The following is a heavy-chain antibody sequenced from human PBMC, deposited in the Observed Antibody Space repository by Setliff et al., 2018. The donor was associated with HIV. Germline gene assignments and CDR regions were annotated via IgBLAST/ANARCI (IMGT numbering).Heavy chain of an antibody. J-gene: IGHJ6*02. Sequence: PSETLSLTCTVSGGSISSSSYYWGWIRQPPGKGLEWIGSIYYSGSTHYNPSLKSRVTISVDTSKNQFSLKLSSVTAADTAVYYCAKTYSSGWCPPCYYYYYGMDVWGQGTTVTVSS. CDR1: GGSISSSSYY. D-gene: IGHD6-19*01. CDR3: AKTYSSGWCPPCYYYYYGMDV. CDR2: IYYSGST. V-gene: IGHV4-39*01.